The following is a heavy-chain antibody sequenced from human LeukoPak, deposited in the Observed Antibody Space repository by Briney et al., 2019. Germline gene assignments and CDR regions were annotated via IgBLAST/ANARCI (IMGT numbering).Heavy chain of an antibody. J-gene: IGHJ5*02. CDR1: GYTFTSYG. D-gene: IGHD2-2*01. CDR2: ISAYNGNT. CDR3: ARGPYIVVVPAPPGWFDP. Sequence: ASVKASCKASGYTFTSYGISWVRQAPGQGLEWMGWISAYNGNTNYAQKLQGRVTMTTDTSTSTAYMELRSLRSDDTAVYYCARGPYIVVVPAPPGWFDPWGQGTLVTVSS. V-gene: IGHV1-18*01.